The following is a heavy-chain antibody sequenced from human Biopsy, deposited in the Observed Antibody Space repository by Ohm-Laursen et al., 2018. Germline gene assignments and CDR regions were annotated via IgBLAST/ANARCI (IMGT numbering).Heavy chain of an antibody. CDR3: AKQGIRGYYEY. V-gene: IGHV4-39*01. CDR2: IYYTGNT. Sequence: PGTLSLTCAVSGVSISSSASYWGWFRQSPGMGLVWIGNIYYTGNTYYNPSLDSRLTISEDTSKNHFSLKLSSVTAADTAVYYCAKQGIRGYYEYWGQGSLVTVSS. D-gene: IGHD3-22*01. J-gene: IGHJ4*02. CDR1: GVSISSSASY.